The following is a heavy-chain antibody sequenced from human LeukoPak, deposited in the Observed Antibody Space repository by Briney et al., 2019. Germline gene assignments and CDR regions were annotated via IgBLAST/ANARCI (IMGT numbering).Heavy chain of an antibody. J-gene: IGHJ5*02. CDR1: GYTFTGYY. CDR2: INPNSGGT. Sequence: ASVKVSCKASGYTFTGYYMHWVRQAPGQGLEWMGWINPNSGGTNYAQKFQGRVTMTRDTSISTAYTELSRLRSDDTAVYYCARDRIGAGSNWFDPWGQGTLVTVSS. CDR3: ARDRIGAGSNWFDP. D-gene: IGHD3-10*01. V-gene: IGHV1-2*02.